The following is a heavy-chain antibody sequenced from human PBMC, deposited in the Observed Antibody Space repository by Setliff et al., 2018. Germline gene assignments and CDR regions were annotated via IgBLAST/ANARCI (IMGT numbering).Heavy chain of an antibody. Sequence: SETLSLTCTVSGDSISSGDYFWSWIRQPPGKGLEWIAYIYHSGSAHYNPSLKSRVTMSVDTSKNQFSLHLTSVTAADTAVYYRAREVGTSTSSDAFDVWGQGMMVTVSS. CDR1: GDSISSGDYF. CDR3: AREVGTSTSSDAFDV. V-gene: IGHV4-30-4*08. D-gene: IGHD1-26*01. J-gene: IGHJ3*01. CDR2: IYHSGSA.